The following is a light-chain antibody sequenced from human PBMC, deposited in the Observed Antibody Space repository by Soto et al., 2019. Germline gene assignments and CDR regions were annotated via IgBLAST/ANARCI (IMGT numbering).Light chain of an antibody. V-gene: IGLV2-14*01. CDR3: ASYTSITTLYV. J-gene: IGLJ1*01. Sequence: QSSLTQPASLSVSPGQSITISCTGSSSDVGGYDYVSWYQHHPGKGPKLILYEVSNRPSGVSDRFSGSKSGNTASLSISGLQAEDEADYYCASYTSITTLYVFGTGTKV. CDR1: SSDVGGYDY. CDR2: EVS.